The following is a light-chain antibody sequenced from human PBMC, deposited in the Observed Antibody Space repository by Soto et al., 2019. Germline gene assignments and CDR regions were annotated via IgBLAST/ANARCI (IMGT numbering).Light chain of an antibody. CDR2: GAS. Sequence: DIQMTQSPSSLSASVGDGVTITCRASQGIGSYLGWYKQKPGKAPNLLIYGASSLQSGVPSRFRASGSGTDFTLTITSLQPEDFETYYCQQTNTFPFTFGQGTRLEIK. CDR1: QGIGSY. J-gene: IGKJ5*01. V-gene: IGKV1-12*01. CDR3: QQTNTFPFT.